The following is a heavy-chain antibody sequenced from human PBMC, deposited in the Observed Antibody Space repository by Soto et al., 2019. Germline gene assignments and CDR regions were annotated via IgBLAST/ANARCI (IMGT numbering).Heavy chain of an antibody. CDR3: AREGESGDTAMVKENAFDI. CDR2: ISAYNGNT. D-gene: IGHD5-18*01. V-gene: IGHV1-18*01. J-gene: IGHJ3*02. Sequence: QVQLVQSGAEVKKPGASVKVSCKASGYTFTSYGISWVRQAPGQGLEWMGWISAYNGNTNYVQKLQGRVTMTTDTSTSTAYMELRSLRSDDTAVYYCAREGESGDTAMVKENAFDIWGQGTMVTVSS. CDR1: GYTFTSYG.